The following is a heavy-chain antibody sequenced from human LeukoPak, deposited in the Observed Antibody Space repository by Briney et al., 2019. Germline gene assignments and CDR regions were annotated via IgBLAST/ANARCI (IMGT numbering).Heavy chain of an antibody. Sequence: SVEVSCKASGFTFTSSAMQWVRQARGQRLEWIGWIVVGSGNANYAQKFQERVTITRDMSTSTAYMELTSLRSEDTAVYYCAADLNYYDSSGSGDYWGQGTLVTVSS. V-gene: IGHV1-58*02. CDR2: IVVGSGNA. D-gene: IGHD3-22*01. CDR1: GFTFTSSA. J-gene: IGHJ4*02. CDR3: AADLNYYDSSGSGDY.